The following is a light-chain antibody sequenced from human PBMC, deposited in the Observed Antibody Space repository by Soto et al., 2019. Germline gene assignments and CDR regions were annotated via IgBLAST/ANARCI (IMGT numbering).Light chain of an antibody. V-gene: IGKV3-20*01. CDR3: PQYDSSWT. CDR2: GVS. CDR1: QSVPSNF. Sequence: EIVLTQSPGTLSLSPGERATLSCRASQSVPSNFLAWYQQKPGQAPILVIYGVSRRATGIPDRFSGSGSGTDFARTISRLEPEDFAVYYCPQYDSSWTFGQGTKVEIK. J-gene: IGKJ1*01.